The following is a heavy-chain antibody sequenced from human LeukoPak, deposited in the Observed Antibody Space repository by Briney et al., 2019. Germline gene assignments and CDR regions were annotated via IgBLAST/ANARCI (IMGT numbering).Heavy chain of an antibody. CDR3: AKDWHYYDSSGYSDY. D-gene: IGHD3-22*01. CDR1: GFTFSSYA. J-gene: IGHJ4*02. V-gene: IGHV3-23*01. Sequence: GGSLRLSCAASGFTFSSYAMSWVRQAPGKGLEWVSAISGSGGSTYYADSVKGQFTISRDNSKNTLYLQMNSLRAEDTAVYYCAKDWHYYDSSGYSDYWGQGTLVTVSS. CDR2: ISGSGGST.